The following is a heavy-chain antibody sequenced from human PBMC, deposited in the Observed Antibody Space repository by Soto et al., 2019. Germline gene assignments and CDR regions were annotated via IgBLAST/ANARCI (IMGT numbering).Heavy chain of an antibody. D-gene: IGHD6-13*01. CDR2: IIPYYNTL. Sequence: QAQVVQSGAEVRKPGSSVNLSCKASEGTFNSYAIAWVRQAPGQGLEWMGGIIPYYNTLNYAQKFQDRVTIPAAESTNTVYMELSSLRSDDTAVYFCASGASRWYPYFFDSWAQGTLVTVSS. J-gene: IGHJ4*02. CDR1: EGTFNSYA. V-gene: IGHV1-69*01. CDR3: ASGASRWYPYFFDS.